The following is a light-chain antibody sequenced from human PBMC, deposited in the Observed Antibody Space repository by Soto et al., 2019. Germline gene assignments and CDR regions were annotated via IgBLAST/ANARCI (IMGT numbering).Light chain of an antibody. Sequence: QSVLTQPPSVSAAPGQKVTISCSGSSSNIGSNYVSWYQHLPGTAPKLLIYDNNKRPSGIPDRFSGSQSGTSATLGITGLQTGDEADYYCGTWDSSLSAVFGGGIKLTVL. CDR3: GTWDSSLSAV. CDR1: SSNIGSNY. V-gene: IGLV1-51*01. CDR2: DNN. J-gene: IGLJ2*01.